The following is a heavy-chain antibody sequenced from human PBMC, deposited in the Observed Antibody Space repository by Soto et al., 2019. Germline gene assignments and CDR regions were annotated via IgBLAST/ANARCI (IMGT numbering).Heavy chain of an antibody. D-gene: IGHD2-8*01. CDR2: ITGGGDYT. Sequence: EVQLLESGGDLVQPGGSLRLSCAASGFTFGDFAMNWVRQAPGKGLEWVSGITGGGDYTFYADSVKGRFTISRVQSKNTVYLQLNSLRAEDTALYYCMKKIAGTTTNGAYWYFDLWGRGTLVTVSS. CDR1: GFTFGDFA. CDR3: MKKIAGTTTNGAYWYFDL. V-gene: IGHV3-23*01. J-gene: IGHJ2*01.